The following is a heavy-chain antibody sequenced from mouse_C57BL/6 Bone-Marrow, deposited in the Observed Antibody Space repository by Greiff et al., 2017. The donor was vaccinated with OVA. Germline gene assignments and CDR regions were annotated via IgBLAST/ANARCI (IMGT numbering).Heavy chain of an antibody. CDR1: GFTFSDYY. J-gene: IGHJ4*01. CDR2: ISNGGGST. Sequence: DVMLVESGGGLVQPGGSLKLSCAASGFTFSDYYMYWVRQTPEKRLEWVAYISNGGGSTYYPDTVKGRFTISRDNAKNTLYLQMSRLKSEDTAMYYCARQWLLPAMDYWGQGTSVTVSS. D-gene: IGHD2-3*01. V-gene: IGHV5-12*01. CDR3: ARQWLLPAMDY.